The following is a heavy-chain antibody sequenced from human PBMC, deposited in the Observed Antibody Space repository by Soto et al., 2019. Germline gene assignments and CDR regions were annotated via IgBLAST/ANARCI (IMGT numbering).Heavy chain of an antibody. Sequence: SVKVSCKASGGTFSSYAISWVRQAPGQGLEWMGGIIPIFGTANYAQKFQGRVTITADESTSTAYMELSSLRSEDTAVYYCARVDTAMVYYYYGMDVWGQGTTVTVSS. CDR1: GGTFSSYA. CDR2: IIPIFGTA. CDR3: ARVDTAMVYYYYGMDV. D-gene: IGHD5-18*01. V-gene: IGHV1-69*13. J-gene: IGHJ6*02.